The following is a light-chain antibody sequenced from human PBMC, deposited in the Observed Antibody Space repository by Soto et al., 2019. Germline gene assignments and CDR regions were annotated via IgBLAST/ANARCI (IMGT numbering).Light chain of an antibody. V-gene: IGKV3-20*01. Sequence: IVLTQSPGTPSLSPGERATLSCRASQSVSSNYLAWYQQKPGQAPRLLIFGASIRATGIPDRFSGSGSGTDFTLTISRLEPEDFAVYYCQQYGSLPWTFGQGTKVDIK. J-gene: IGKJ1*01. CDR2: GAS. CDR1: QSVSSNY. CDR3: QQYGSLPWT.